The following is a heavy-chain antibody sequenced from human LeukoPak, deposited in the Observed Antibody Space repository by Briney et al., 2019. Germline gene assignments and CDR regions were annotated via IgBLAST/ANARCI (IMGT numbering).Heavy chain of an antibody. CDR3: ASTYYYDSSGYYFGYYFDY. D-gene: IGHD3-22*01. CDR1: GGTFSSYA. J-gene: IGHJ4*02. V-gene: IGHV1-69*04. CDR2: IIPIFGIA. Sequence: SVKVSCKASGGTFSSYAISWVRQAPGQGLEWMGRIIPIFGIANYAQKFQGRVTITADKSTSTAYMELSSLRSEDTAVYYCASTYYYDSSGYYFGYYFDYWGQGTLVTASS.